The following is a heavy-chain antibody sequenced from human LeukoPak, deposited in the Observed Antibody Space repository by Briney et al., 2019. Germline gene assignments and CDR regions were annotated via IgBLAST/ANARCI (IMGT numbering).Heavy chain of an antibody. CDR1: GFTFSSYG. CDR2: IRYDGSNK. V-gene: IGHV3-30*02. CDR3: ARSDFWSGYQFY. J-gene: IGHJ4*02. D-gene: IGHD3-3*01. Sequence: GGSLRLSCAASGFTFSSYGMHWVRQAPGKGLEWVAFIRYDGSNKYYADSVKGRFTISRDNAKNSLYLQMNSLRAEDTAVYYCARSDFWSGYQFYWGQGTLVTVSS.